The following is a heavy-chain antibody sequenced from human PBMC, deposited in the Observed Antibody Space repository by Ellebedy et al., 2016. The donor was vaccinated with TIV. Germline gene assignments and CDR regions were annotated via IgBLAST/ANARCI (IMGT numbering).Heavy chain of an antibody. J-gene: IGHJ6*02. V-gene: IGHV1-58*01. CDR3: ARDGLAAAGISVHYGMDV. CDR2: IVVGSGNT. Sequence: ASVKVSCKASGFTFTSSAVQWVRQARGQRLEWIGWIVVGSGNTNYAQKFQERVTITRDTSISTAYMELSSLRSEDTAVYYCARDGLAAAGISVHYGMDVWGQGTTVTVSS. D-gene: IGHD6-13*01. CDR1: GFTFTSSA.